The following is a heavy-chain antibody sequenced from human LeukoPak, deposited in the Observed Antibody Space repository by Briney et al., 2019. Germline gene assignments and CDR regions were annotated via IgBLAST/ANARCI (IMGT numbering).Heavy chain of an antibody. J-gene: IGHJ3*02. CDR3: ARGDPTMVRAYHDAFDI. D-gene: IGHD3-10*01. CDR1: GYTLTRCY. Sequence: TSLKDSCKESGYTLTRCYMHWVREAPGQKLEWVGVINPSGGSTSYAQKFQGRVTMTRDTSTSTVYMELSSLRSEDTAVYYCARGDPTMVRAYHDAFDIWGQGTMVTVSS. V-gene: IGHV1-46*01. CDR2: INPSGGST.